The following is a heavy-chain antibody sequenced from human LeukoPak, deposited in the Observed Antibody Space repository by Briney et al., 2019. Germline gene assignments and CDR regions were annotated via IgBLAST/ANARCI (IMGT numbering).Heavy chain of an antibody. D-gene: IGHD3-10*02. J-gene: IGHJ6*04. CDR1: GFTFSSYE. Sequence: GGSLRLSCAASGFTFSSYEMNWVRQAPAKGLEWVSYISSSGSTIYYADSVKGRFTISRDNAKNSLYLQMNSLRAEDTAVYYCSELGITMIGGVWGKGTTVTISS. CDR3: SELGITMIGGV. CDR2: ISSSGSTI. V-gene: IGHV3-48*03.